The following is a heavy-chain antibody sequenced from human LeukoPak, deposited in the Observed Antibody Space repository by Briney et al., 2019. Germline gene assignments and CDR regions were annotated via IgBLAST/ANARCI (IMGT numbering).Heavy chain of an antibody. Sequence: SETLSLTCTVSGGSISRYYWSWIRQPPGKGLEWIGYIYYSGSTNYNPSLKSRVTISVDTSKNQFSLKLSSVTAADTAVYYCARAMSTVNVIDAFDIWGQGTMVTVSS. CDR2: IYYSGST. V-gene: IGHV4-59*01. D-gene: IGHD4-11*01. CDR1: GGSISRYY. CDR3: ARAMSTVNVIDAFDI. J-gene: IGHJ3*02.